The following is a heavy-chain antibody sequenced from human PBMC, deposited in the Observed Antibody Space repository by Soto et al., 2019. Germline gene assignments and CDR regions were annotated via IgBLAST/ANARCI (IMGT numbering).Heavy chain of an antibody. D-gene: IGHD1-26*01. CDR3: ARIHVGY. V-gene: IGHV2-26*01. CDR1: GFSLSNARMV. CDR2: IFSDDEK. Sequence: SCPTLVNPTEALTLTCTVSGFSLSNARMVVIWIRQPPGKALDWLAHIFSDDEKSCSTSRRSRLTISKDTSKSQVVLTMTNMDPVDTATYYCARIHVGYWGQGTLVTVSS. J-gene: IGHJ4*02.